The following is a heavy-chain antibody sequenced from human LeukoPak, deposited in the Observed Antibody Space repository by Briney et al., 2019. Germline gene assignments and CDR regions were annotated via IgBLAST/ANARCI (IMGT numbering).Heavy chain of an antibody. CDR2: ISWNSGSI. J-gene: IGHJ5*02. Sequence: PGGSLRLSCAASGFTFDDYAMHWVRQAPGKGLEWVSGISWNSGSIGYADSVKGRFTISRDNAKNSLYLQMNSLRAEDTALYYCAKDSLEGGDYHKWFNPWGQGTLVTVSS. D-gene: IGHD4-17*01. V-gene: IGHV3-9*01. CDR1: GFTFDDYA. CDR3: AKDSLEGGDYHKWFNP.